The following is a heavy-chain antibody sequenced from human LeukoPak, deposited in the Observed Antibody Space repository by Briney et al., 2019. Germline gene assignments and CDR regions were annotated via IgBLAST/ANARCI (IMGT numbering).Heavy chain of an antibody. CDR1: GGSINSYY. CDR3: ARLPLDYGDYGGFEY. CDR2: IYYTGST. V-gene: IGHV4-59*08. Sequence: PSETLSLTCTVSGGSINSYYWSWIRQSPGKELEWIGNIYYTGSTNYNPSLKSRVTISVDTSKNQFSLKLTSVTAADTAIYYCARLPLDYGDYGGFEYWGQGILVTVST. J-gene: IGHJ4*02. D-gene: IGHD4-23*01.